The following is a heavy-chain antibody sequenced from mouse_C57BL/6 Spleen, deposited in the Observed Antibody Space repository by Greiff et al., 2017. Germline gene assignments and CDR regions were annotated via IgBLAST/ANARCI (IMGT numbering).Heavy chain of an antibody. CDR3: ARSAHYYGSSYGY. J-gene: IGHJ2*01. D-gene: IGHD1-1*01. CDR1: GYTFTDYN. Sequence: EVKLQESGPELVKPGASVKMSCKASGYTFTDYNMHWVKQSHGKSLEWIGYINPNNGGTSYNQKFKGKATLTVNKSSSTAYLELRSLTSEDSAVYYGARSAHYYGSSYGYWGQGTTLTVSS. V-gene: IGHV1-22*01. CDR2: INPNNGGT.